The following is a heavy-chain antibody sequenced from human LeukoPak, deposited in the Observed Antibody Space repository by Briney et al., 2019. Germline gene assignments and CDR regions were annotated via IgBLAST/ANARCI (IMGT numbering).Heavy chain of an antibody. J-gene: IGHJ4*02. CDR3: AKVLDYYDSSGYGVLDY. V-gene: IGHV3-30-3*01. D-gene: IGHD3-22*01. Sequence: GGSLRLSCAASGFTFSSYAMHWVRQAPGKGLAWVAVISYDGSNRYYADSVKGRFTISRDNSKNTLYLQMNSLRAEDTAVYYCAKVLDYYDSSGYGVLDYWGQGTLVTVSS. CDR1: GFTFSSYA. CDR2: ISYDGSNR.